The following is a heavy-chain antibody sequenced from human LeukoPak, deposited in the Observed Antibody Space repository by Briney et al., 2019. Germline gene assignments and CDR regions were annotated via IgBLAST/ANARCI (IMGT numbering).Heavy chain of an antibody. D-gene: IGHD4-23*01. Sequence: PGGSLRLSCAASGFTFISYSLNWARQAPGKGLEWVSSISSSSSYIYYADSVKGRFTISIDNAKNSLYLQMNSLRAEDTAVYYCARESYYDGNSDYWGQGTLVTVSS. J-gene: IGHJ4*03. CDR1: GFTFISYS. V-gene: IGHV3-21*01. CDR2: ISSSSSYI. CDR3: ARESYYDGNSDY.